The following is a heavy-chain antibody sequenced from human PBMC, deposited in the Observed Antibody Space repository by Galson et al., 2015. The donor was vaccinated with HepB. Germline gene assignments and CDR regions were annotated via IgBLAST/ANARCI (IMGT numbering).Heavy chain of an antibody. J-gene: IGHJ4*02. D-gene: IGHD3-9*01. V-gene: IGHV3-15*01. CDR1: GFTFSNAW. CDR3: ATEKKLFSYYFDY. CDR2: IKSKTDGGTT. Sequence: SLRLSCAASGFTFSNAWMSWVPQAPGKGLEWVGRIKSKTDGGTTDYAAPVEGRFTISRDDSKNTLYLQMNSLRTEDTAVYYCATEKKLFSYYFDYWGQGTLVTVSS.